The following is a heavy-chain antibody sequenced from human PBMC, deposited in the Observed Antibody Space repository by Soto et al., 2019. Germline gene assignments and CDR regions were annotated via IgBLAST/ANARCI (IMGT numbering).Heavy chain of an antibody. J-gene: IGHJ4*02. CDR2: LNAGNGNT. Sequence: ASVKVSCKASGYTFTSYGMHWVRQAPGQRLEWMGWLNAGNGNTKYSQKFQGRVTITRDTSASTAYMELGSLRSEDTAVYYCARVEVPAAMSYWGQGTLVTVSS. D-gene: IGHD2-2*01. CDR3: ARVEVPAAMSY. CDR1: GYTFTSYG. V-gene: IGHV1-3*01.